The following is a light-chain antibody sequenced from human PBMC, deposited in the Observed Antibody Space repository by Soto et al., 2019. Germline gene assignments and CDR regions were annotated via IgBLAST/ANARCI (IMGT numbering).Light chain of an antibody. Sequence: QSALTQPASVSGSPGQSITISCTGTSSDVGSYNLVSWYQHHPGKAPKLMIYEVIKRPSGVSNRFSGSKSGNTASLTISGLRAEDEADYYCCSYASSVYVFGTGTKVTVL. CDR1: SSDVGSYNL. CDR2: EVI. CDR3: CSYASSVYV. V-gene: IGLV2-23*02. J-gene: IGLJ1*01.